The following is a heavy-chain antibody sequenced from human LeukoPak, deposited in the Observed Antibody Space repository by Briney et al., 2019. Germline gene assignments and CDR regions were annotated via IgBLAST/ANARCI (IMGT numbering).Heavy chain of an antibody. Sequence: GSLRLSCAASGFTFSSYGMHWVRQAPGKGLEWVAVISYDGSNKYYADSVKGRFTISRDNSKNTLYLQMNSLRAEDTAVYYCARDGEIVVAAKGRRAFDIWGQGTMVTVSS. CDR1: GFTFSSYG. J-gene: IGHJ3*02. CDR3: ARDGEIVVAAKGRRAFDI. CDR2: ISYDGSNK. D-gene: IGHD2-15*01. V-gene: IGHV3-30*03.